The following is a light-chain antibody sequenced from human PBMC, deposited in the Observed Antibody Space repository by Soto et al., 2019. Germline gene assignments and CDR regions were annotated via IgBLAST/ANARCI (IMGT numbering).Light chain of an antibody. V-gene: IGLV2-14*01. Sequence: QSVLTQPASVSGSPGQSITISCTGTSSDVCSYNFVSWYQQLPGKAPKLMIYEVSNRPSGVSNRFSGSKSGNTASLTISGLQAEAEADYYCSSYTTSSNYVFGSGTRSPS. J-gene: IGLJ1*01. CDR1: SSDVCSYNF. CDR2: EVS. CDR3: SSYTTSSNYV.